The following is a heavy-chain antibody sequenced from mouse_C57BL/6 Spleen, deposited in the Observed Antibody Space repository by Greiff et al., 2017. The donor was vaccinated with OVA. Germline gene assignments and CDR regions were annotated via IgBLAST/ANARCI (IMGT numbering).Heavy chain of an antibody. CDR3: ASQSLLRVAMDY. J-gene: IGHJ4*01. D-gene: IGHD1-2*01. Sequence: QVQLQQPGAELVRPGSSVKLSCKASGYTFTSYWMHWVKQRPIQGLEWIGNIDPSDSETHYNQKFKDKATLTVDKSSSTAYMQLSSLTSEDSAVYYCASQSLLRVAMDYWGQGTSVTVSS. CDR2: IDPSDSET. V-gene: IGHV1-52*01. CDR1: GYTFTSYW.